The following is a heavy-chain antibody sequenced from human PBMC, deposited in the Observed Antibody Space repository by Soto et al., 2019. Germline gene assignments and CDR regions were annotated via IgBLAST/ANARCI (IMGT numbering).Heavy chain of an antibody. V-gene: IGHV1-58*01. J-gene: IGHJ4*02. CDR1: GFTFTSSA. CDR3: AAVGHESSGSQKFDY. Sequence: QMQLVQSGPEVKKPGTSVKVSCKASGFTFTSSAVQWVRQARGQRLEWIGWIVVGSGNTNYAQKFQERVTITRDMSTSTAYMELSSLRSEDTAVYYWAAVGHESSGSQKFDYWGQGTLVTVSS. CDR2: IVVGSGNT. D-gene: IGHD3-22*01.